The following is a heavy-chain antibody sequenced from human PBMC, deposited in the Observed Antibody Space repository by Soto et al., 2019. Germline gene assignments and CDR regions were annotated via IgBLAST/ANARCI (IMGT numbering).Heavy chain of an antibody. CDR2: IWYDGSNE. J-gene: IGHJ4*02. CDR1: GFSFSTYG. CDR3: ARDWLSHCFDY. V-gene: IGHV3-33*01. D-gene: IGHD5-12*01. Sequence: PGVSLRLSCAASGFSFSTYGMHWVRQAPGKGLEWVAVIWYDGSNEYYADSVKGRFTISRDTSTNALYLQMNSLRAEDTAVYYCARDWLSHCFDYWGQGTPVTVSS.